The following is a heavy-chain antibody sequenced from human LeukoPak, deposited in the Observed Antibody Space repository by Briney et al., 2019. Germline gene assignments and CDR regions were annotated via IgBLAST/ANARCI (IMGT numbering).Heavy chain of an antibody. V-gene: IGHV3-53*01. CDR3: ARASRVTTRLDAFDI. Sequence: GGSLRLSCAASGFTVSANNMSWVRQAPGRGLDWVSTIYSGGSIYYADSVKGRFTISRDNSKNTLYLQMNSLRVEDTAVYYCARASRVTTRLDAFDIWGQGTMVTVSS. D-gene: IGHD2-21*02. J-gene: IGHJ3*02. CDR1: GFTVSANN. CDR2: IYSGGSI.